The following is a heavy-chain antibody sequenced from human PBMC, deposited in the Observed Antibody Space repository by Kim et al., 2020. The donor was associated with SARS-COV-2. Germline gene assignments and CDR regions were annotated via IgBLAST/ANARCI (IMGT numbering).Heavy chain of an antibody. CDR2: INHSGST. Sequence: SETLSLTCAVYGGSFSGYYWSWIRQPPGKGLEWIGEINHSGSTNYNPSLKSRVTISVDTSKNQFSLKLSSVTAADTAVYYCARRSWWGHGIRRGAFGIWGQGTMVTVSS. D-gene: IGHD2-15*01. V-gene: IGHV4-34*01. CDR3: ARRSWWGHGIRRGAFGI. CDR1: GGSFSGYY. J-gene: IGHJ3*02.